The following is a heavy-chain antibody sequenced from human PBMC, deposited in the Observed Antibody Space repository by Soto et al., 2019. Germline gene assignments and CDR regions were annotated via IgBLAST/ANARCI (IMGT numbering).Heavy chain of an antibody. V-gene: IGHV1-8*01. J-gene: IGHJ4*02. CDR2: INPNSVNT. Sequence: ASVKVSCKASGYTFTSYDINLVRQATVQVFEYFVWINPNSVNTCYFKKFQGRFTITMYTSMITSYIELSILRSEDTAVYYCAREAAAVTTPFDYWGQGTLVTVSS. CDR1: GYTFTSYD. D-gene: IGHD6-13*01. CDR3: AREAAAVTTPFDY.